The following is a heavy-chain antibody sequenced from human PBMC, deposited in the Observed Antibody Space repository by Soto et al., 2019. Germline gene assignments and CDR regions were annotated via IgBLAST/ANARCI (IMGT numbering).Heavy chain of an antibody. V-gene: IGHV4-34*01. D-gene: IGHD3-22*01. Sequence: SETLSLTCAVYGGSFSGYYWSWIRQPPGKGLEWIGEINHSGSTNYNPSLKSRVTISVDTSKNQFSLKLSSVTAADTAVYYCARGWLGRYYYDSSGYYDYWGQGTLVTFSS. CDR1: GGSFSGYY. J-gene: IGHJ4*02. CDR3: ARGWLGRYYYDSSGYYDY. CDR2: INHSGST.